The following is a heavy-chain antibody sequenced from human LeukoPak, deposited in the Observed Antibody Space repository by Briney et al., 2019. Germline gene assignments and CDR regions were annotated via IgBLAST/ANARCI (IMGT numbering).Heavy chain of an antibody. V-gene: IGHV1-69*01. J-gene: IGHJ4*02. Sequence: ASVKVSCKASGGAFSNYATSWVRQAPGQGLEWMGGIIPLFRTPNYAQRFLGRITITADESTKTVSMELRSLRSDDTAMYYCATMYDSNSHYLRDFDYWGQGTLVTVSS. CDR2: IIPLFRTP. CDR3: ATMYDSNSHYLRDFDY. CDR1: GGAFSNYA. D-gene: IGHD4-11*01.